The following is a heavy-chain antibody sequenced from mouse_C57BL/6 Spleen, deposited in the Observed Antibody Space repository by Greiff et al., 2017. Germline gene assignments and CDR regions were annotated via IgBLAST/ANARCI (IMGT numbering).Heavy chain of an antibody. D-gene: IGHD1-1*01. J-gene: IGHJ2*01. CDR1: GFNIKDYY. Sequence: DVKLVESGAELVKPGASVKLSCTASGFNIKDYYMHWVKQRTEQGLEWIGRIDPEDGETKYAPKFQGKATITADTSSNTAYLQLSSLTSEDTAVYYCARWATVVAKAGYWGQGTTLTVSS. CDR2: IDPEDGET. CDR3: ARWATVVAKAGY. V-gene: IGHV14-2*01.